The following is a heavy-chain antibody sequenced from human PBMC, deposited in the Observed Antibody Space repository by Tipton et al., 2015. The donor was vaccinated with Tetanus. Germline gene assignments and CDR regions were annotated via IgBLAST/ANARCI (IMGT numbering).Heavy chain of an antibody. CDR2: IYPGDSYS. CDR1: GYMFSSHW. J-gene: IGHJ2*01. CDR3: AGRLGPYTGDQIWFFDL. D-gene: IGHD1-1*01. Sequence: QLVQSGAEVKQPGESLKISCKGSGYMFSSHWIGWVRQVPGKGLEWLGTIYPGDSYSTYSPSFEGQVTISVDRSIDTAYLQRSSLKAADTAMYYCAGRLGPYTGDQIWFFDLWGRGAMITVSS. V-gene: IGHV5-51*01.